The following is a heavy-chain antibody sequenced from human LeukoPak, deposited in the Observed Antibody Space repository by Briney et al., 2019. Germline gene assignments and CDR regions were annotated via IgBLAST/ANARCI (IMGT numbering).Heavy chain of an antibody. Sequence: SETLSLTSTVSGSSINNFYWTWIRQPAGKGLEWIGRIQTSGSTNYNPSLKSRVTMSLDTSKNQFSLSLSSVTAADTAVYYCARGHSGSYYGYWGQGTLVTVSS. D-gene: IGHD1-26*01. V-gene: IGHV4-4*07. CDR3: ARGHSGSYYGY. J-gene: IGHJ4*02. CDR2: IQTSGST. CDR1: GSSINNFY.